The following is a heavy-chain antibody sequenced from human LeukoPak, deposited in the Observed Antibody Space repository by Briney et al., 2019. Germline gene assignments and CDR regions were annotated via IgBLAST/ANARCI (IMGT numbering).Heavy chain of an antibody. D-gene: IGHD2-8*01. Sequence: ASVKVSCKVSGYTLTELSMHWVRQAPGKGLEWMGGFDPEDGETIYAQKFQGRVTMTEDTSTDTAYMELSRLRSDDTAVYYCASSCSNGICPYYYYFYMDVWGKGTTVTVSS. CDR2: FDPEDGET. J-gene: IGHJ6*03. CDR1: GYTLTELS. V-gene: IGHV1-24*01. CDR3: ASSCSNGICPYYYYFYMDV.